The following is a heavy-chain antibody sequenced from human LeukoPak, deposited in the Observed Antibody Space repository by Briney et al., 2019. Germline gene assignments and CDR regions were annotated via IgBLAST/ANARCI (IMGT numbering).Heavy chain of an antibody. Sequence: PGGSLRLSCAASGFTFSSYSMNWVRQAPGKGLEWVSYISSSSSTIYYADSVKGRFTISRDNAKNSLYLQMNSLRDEDTAVYYCARDPYCSSTSCPYYYYGMDVWGQGTTVTVSS. J-gene: IGHJ6*02. CDR1: GFTFSSYS. V-gene: IGHV3-48*02. CDR2: ISSSSSTI. CDR3: ARDPYCSSTSCPYYYYGMDV. D-gene: IGHD2-2*01.